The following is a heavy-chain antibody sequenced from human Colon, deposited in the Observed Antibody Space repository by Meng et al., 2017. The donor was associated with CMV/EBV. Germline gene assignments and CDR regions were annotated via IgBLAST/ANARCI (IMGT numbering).Heavy chain of an antibody. D-gene: IGHD4-17*01. CDR1: GFSFSSSS. J-gene: IGHJ4*02. CDR2: ISSDGRNK. V-gene: IGHV3-64*02. CDR3: ATAPSTVTTNY. Sequence: GGSLRPSGAAPGFSFSSSSMLWVRQAPGKGLEYVAGISSDGRNKYYADSLKGRFTITRDNSKNTRYLELGSLRPEDMAVYYGATAPSTVTTNYWGRGTLVTVSS.